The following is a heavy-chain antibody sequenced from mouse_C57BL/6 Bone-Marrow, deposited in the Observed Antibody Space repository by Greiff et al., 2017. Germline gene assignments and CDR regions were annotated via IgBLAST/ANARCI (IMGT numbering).Heavy chain of an antibody. V-gene: IGHV1-81*01. CDR3: ARRRYRNYDWYFDV. D-gene: IGHD2-5*01. Sequence: VQLQQSGAELARPGASVKLSCKASGYTFTSYGISWVKQRTGQGLEWIGEIYPRSGNTYYNEKFKGKATLTADKSSSTAYMELRSLTSEDSAVYFCARRRYRNYDWYFDVWGTGTTVTVSS. J-gene: IGHJ1*03. CDR1: GYTFTSYG. CDR2: IYPRSGNT.